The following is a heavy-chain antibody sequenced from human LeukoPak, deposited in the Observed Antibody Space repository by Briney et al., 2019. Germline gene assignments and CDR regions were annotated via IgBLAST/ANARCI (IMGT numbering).Heavy chain of an antibody. Sequence: SETLSLTCTVSGGSISSSSFYWGWIRQPPGKGLELIGSIYYSGSTYYNPSLKSRVTISVDTSKNQFSLKLSSVTAADTAVYYCARHFLVLFLQRLQWFDPWGQGTLVTVSS. CDR1: GGSISSSSFY. J-gene: IGHJ5*02. CDR3: ARHFLVLFLQRLQWFDP. CDR2: IYYSGST. D-gene: IGHD3-3*01. V-gene: IGHV4-39*01.